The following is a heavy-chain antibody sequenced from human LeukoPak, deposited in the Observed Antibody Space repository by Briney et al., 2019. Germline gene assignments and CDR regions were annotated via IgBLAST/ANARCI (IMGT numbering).Heavy chain of an antibody. CDR2: DSGTGFSK. J-gene: IGHJ4*02. CDR1: GFTLINYA. D-gene: IGHD5-12*01. CDR3: ARDGYNWIPFDY. V-gene: IGHV3-23*01. Sequence: GGSLRLSCAASGFTLINYAMSWVRPAPGKGLEWVSGDSGTGFSKHYTDSVKGRFTISRDTSKNTLYLQMDSLRVDDTAVYYCARDGYNWIPFDYWGQGILVTVSS.